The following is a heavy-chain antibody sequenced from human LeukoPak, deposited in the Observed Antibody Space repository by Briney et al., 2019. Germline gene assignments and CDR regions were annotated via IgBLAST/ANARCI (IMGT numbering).Heavy chain of an antibody. Sequence: AGSLRLSCAASGFTFSSYGMHWVRQAPGKGLEWVAVISYDGSNKYYADSVKGRFTISRDNSKNTLYLQMNSLRAEDTAVYYRAKTYYYGSGSYYTVYYWGQGTLVTVSS. CDR3: AKTYYYGSGSYYTVYY. V-gene: IGHV3-30*18. CDR1: GFTFSSYG. J-gene: IGHJ4*02. D-gene: IGHD3-10*01. CDR2: ISYDGSNK.